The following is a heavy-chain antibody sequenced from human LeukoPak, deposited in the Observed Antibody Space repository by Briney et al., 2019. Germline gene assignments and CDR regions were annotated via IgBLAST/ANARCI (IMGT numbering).Heavy chain of an antibody. J-gene: IGHJ4*02. CDR1: TGSISGFY. CDR2: IYYSEST. D-gene: IGHD6-13*01. V-gene: IGHV4-59*08. Sequence: PSETLSLTCTVSTGSISGFYWRWLRQPPGKGLEWIGNIYYSESTNSNPSLNSRVTISVATPKNHFSLQLSSLTAAATAVYYCARHALTSIAAPANAYYFGYCGQGTLVTVSP. CDR3: ARHALTSIAAPANAYYFGY.